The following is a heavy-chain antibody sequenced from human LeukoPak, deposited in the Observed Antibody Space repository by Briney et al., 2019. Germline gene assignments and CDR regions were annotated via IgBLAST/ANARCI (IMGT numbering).Heavy chain of an antibody. Sequence: GGSLRLSCAASGFTFSTYWMSWIRQAPGKGLEWVGNINEDGSEKNYVDSVKGRFTISRDNAKNSLYLRMNSLRAEDTAMYYCARFVNYYVSYWGQGTLVTVSS. CDR3: ARFVNYYVSY. J-gene: IGHJ4*02. CDR1: GFTFSTYW. D-gene: IGHD3-22*01. V-gene: IGHV3-7*01. CDR2: INEDGSEK.